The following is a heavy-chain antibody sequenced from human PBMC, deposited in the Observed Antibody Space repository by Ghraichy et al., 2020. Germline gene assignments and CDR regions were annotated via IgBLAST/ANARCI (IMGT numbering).Heavy chain of an antibody. Sequence: GGSLRLSCAASGFTFSSYAMSWVRQAPGKGLEWVSAISGSGGSTYYADSVKGRFTISRDNSKNTLYLQMNSLRAEDTAVYYCAKDRWHEATVVVVPAAMEFDYWGQGTLVTVSS. CDR3: AKDRWHEATVVVVPAAMEFDY. CDR2: ISGSGGST. D-gene: IGHD2-2*01. V-gene: IGHV3-23*01. J-gene: IGHJ4*02. CDR1: GFTFSSYA.